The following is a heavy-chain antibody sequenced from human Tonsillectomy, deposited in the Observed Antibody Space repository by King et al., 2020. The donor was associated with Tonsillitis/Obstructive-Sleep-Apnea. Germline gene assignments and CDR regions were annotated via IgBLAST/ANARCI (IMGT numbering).Heavy chain of an antibody. D-gene: IGHD3-3*01. CDR2: IWHDGRRK. J-gene: IGHJ4*02. Sequence: VQLVESGGGVVQPGRSLRLSCAASGFTFSRYGIHWVRQAPGKGLEGVAVIWHDGRRKYYADSVKGRFTISRDNSKNTVYLQMNSLRAEDRAVYYCARVFGVVTTLDYWGQGTLVTVSS. CDR3: ARVFGVVTTLDY. CDR1: GFTFSRYG. V-gene: IGHV3-33*01.